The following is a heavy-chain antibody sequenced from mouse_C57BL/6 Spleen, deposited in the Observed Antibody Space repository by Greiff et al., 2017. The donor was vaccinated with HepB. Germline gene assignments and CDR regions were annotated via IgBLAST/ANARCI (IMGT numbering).Heavy chain of an antibody. J-gene: IGHJ3*01. D-gene: IGHD1-1*01. CDR3: ALYYGSSPVAY. Sequence: QVQLKQPGAELVMPGASVKLSCKASGYTFTSYWMHWVKQRPGQGLEWIGEIDPSDSYTNYNQKFKGKSTLTVDKSSSTASMQLSSLTSEDSAVYYCALYYGSSPVAYWGQGTLVTVSA. CDR2: IDPSDSYT. CDR1: GYTFTSYW. V-gene: IGHV1-69*01.